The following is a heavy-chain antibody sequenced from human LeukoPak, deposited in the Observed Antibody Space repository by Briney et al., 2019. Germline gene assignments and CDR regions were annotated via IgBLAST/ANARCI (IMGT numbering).Heavy chain of an antibody. J-gene: IGHJ4*02. Sequence: SETLSLTCTVSGGSFSSYYWSWIRQPPGKGLEWIGYIYYSGSTNYNPSLKSRVTISVDTSKNQFSLKLSSVTAADTAVYYCARVRALSYYDSSGDLYYFDYWGQGTLVTVSS. CDR2: IYYSGST. CDR3: ARVRALSYYDSSGDLYYFDY. CDR1: GGSFSSYY. V-gene: IGHV4-59*01. D-gene: IGHD3-22*01.